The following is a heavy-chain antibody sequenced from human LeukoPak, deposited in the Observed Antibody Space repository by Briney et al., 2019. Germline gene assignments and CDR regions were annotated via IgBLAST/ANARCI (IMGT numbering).Heavy chain of an antibody. CDR2: VYTSGST. CDR3: ARDHFGYYDFWSGYYGHNWFDP. Sequence: SETLSLTCTVSGGSISSYYWSWIRQPAGKGLEWIGRVYTSGSTNYNPSLKSRVTMSVDTSKNQFSLKLSSVTAADTAVYYCARDHFGYYDFWSGYYGHNWFDPWGQGTLVTVSS. V-gene: IGHV4-4*07. D-gene: IGHD3-3*01. CDR1: GGSISSYY. J-gene: IGHJ5*02.